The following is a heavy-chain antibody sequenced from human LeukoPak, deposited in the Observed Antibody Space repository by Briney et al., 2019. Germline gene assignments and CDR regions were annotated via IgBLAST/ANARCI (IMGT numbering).Heavy chain of an antibody. J-gene: IGHJ6*02. D-gene: IGHD3-16*01. CDR3: AKERMITFGGVTYYYYGMDV. Sequence: GRSLRLSCAASGFTFDDYAMHWVRQAPGKGLEWVSGISWNSGSIGYADSVKGRFTISRDNAKNSLYLQMNSLRAEDTALYYCAKERMITFGGVTYYYYGMDVWGQGTTVTVSS. V-gene: IGHV3-9*01. CDR2: ISWNSGSI. CDR1: GFTFDDYA.